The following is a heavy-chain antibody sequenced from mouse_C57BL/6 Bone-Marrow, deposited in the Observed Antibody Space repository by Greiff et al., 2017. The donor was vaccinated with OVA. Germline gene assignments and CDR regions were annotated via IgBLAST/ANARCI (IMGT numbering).Heavy chain of an antibody. Sequence: EVKLLESGPVLVKPGASVKMSCKASGYTFTDYYMNWVKQSHGKSLEWIGVINPYNGGTSYNQKFKGKATLTVDKSSSTAYMELNSLTSEDSAVYYCARNGNYPAWFAYWGQGTLVTVSA. CDR1: GYTFTDYY. D-gene: IGHD2-1*01. CDR2: INPYNGGT. V-gene: IGHV1-19*01. J-gene: IGHJ3*01. CDR3: ARNGNYPAWFAY.